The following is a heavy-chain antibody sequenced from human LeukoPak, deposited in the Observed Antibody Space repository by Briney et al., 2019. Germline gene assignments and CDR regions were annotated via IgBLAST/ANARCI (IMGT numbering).Heavy chain of an antibody. CDR3: GKGALSRPFDH. CDR2: ISGDTKDT. CDR1: GFSFSSFG. V-gene: IGHV3-23*01. D-gene: IGHD6-13*01. Sequence: PGGSLILSCAASGFSFSSFGMSWVRQSPGKGLEWVSSISGDTKDTFYADSVRGRFTISRDNSKSSLYLQMNSLRDEDTAIYYCGKGALSRPFDHWGQGTLVTVSS. J-gene: IGHJ4*02.